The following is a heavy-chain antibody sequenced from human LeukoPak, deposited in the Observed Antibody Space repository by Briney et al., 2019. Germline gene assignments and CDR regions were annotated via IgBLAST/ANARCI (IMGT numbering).Heavy chain of an antibody. Sequence: GASLKVSCKPSGGTFSRYAISWVRQAPGQGLEWMGGIVPIFGTANYAQEFQGRVTITADESTSPAYLELSSLRSEDTAVYYCARGLTTRDCYNYCDYCGQGTLVTVSS. D-gene: IGHD5-24*01. CDR2: IVPIFGTA. CDR1: GGTFSRYA. CDR3: ARGLTTRDCYNYCDY. J-gene: IGHJ4*02. V-gene: IGHV1-69*13.